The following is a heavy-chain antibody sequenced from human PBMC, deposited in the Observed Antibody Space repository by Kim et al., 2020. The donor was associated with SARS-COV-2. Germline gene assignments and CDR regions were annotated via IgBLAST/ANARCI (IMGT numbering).Heavy chain of an antibody. Sequence: GGSLRLSCAASGFTFSSYGMHWVRQAPGKGLEWVAVIWYDGSNKYYADSVKGRFTISRDNSKNLLYLQMNSLSAEDTAVYYCATSEGHDWFDPWGQGTLVTVSS. CDR3: ATSEGHDWFDP. CDR1: GFTFSSYG. CDR2: IWYDGSNK. J-gene: IGHJ5*02. V-gene: IGHV3-33*01.